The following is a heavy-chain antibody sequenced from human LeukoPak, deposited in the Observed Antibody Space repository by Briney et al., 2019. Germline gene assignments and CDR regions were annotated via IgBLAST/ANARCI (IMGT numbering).Heavy chain of an antibody. D-gene: IGHD3-22*01. V-gene: IGHV3-23*01. CDR3: AKNFDRSGLGGVFDF. CDR2: ISGSGGST. J-gene: IGHJ3*01. CDR1: GFTFSSYA. Sequence: GGSLRLSCAASGFTFSSYAMSWVRQAPGKGLEWVSAISGSGGSTYYADSVKGRFSISRDNTKNTLYLQMNSLRTEDTAVYYCAKNFDRSGLGGVFDFWGQGTMVT.